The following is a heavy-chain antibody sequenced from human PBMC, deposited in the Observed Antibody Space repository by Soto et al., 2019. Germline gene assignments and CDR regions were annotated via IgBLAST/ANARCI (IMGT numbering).Heavy chain of an antibody. CDR2: ISSSSSYI. V-gene: IGHV3-21*01. CDR1: GFTFSSYS. J-gene: IGHJ4*02. D-gene: IGHD1-1*01. CDR3: ARVGGCGFLNWNDECYFDY. Sequence: GGSLRLSCAASGFTFSSYSMNWVRQAPGKGLEWVSSISSSSSYIYYADSVKGRFTISRDNAKNSLYLQMNSLRAEDTAVYYCARVGGCGFLNWNDECYFDYWGQGTLVTVSS.